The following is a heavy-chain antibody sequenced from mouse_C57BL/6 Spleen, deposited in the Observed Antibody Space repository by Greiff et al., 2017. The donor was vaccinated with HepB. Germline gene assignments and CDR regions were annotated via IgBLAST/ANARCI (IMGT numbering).Heavy chain of an antibody. J-gene: IGHJ4*01. V-gene: IGHV6-3*01. CDR2: IRLKSDNYAT. Sequence: EVKVEESGGGLVQPGGSMKLSCVASGFTFSNYWMNWVRQSPEKGLEWVAQIRLKSDNYATHYAESVKGRFTISRDDSKSSVYLQMNNLRAEDTGIYYCTGEEGQTGTWGDAMDYWGQGTSVTVSS. CDR3: TGEEGQTGTWGDAMDY. CDR1: GFTFSNYW. D-gene: IGHD4-1*01.